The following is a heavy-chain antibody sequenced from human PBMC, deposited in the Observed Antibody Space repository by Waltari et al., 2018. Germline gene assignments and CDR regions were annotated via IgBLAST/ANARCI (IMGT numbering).Heavy chain of an antibody. D-gene: IGHD3-3*01. CDR2: IKSKIEGGTT. CDR3: AGGPGTYWSGLLDY. V-gene: IGHV3-15*01. CDR1: GLTFSTMC. Sequence: EVQLVESGGNLVKAGGSLRLACAVSGLTFSTMCLSWVRQGPGKGLEWVGSIKSKIEGGTTDYAAPVSGRFRISRDDSKNMFYLEMDSLKTEDTAVYFCAGGPGTYWSGLLDYWGPGTLVTVSS. J-gene: IGHJ4*02.